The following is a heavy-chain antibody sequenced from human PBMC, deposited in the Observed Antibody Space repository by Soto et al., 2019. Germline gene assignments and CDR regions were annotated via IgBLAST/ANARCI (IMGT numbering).Heavy chain of an antibody. CDR1: GGSISSGDYY. J-gene: IGHJ4*02. Sequence: QVQLQESGPGLVKPSQTLSLTCTVSGGSISSGDYYWSWIRQPPGKGLEWVGYIYYSGSTYYNPSHKSRVTISVDTSKNQYSRKLSSVTAADTAVYYWARDQSGYSSSWYDYWGQGTLVTVSS. CDR3: ARDQSGYSSSWYDY. CDR2: IYYSGST. V-gene: IGHV4-30-4*01. D-gene: IGHD6-13*01.